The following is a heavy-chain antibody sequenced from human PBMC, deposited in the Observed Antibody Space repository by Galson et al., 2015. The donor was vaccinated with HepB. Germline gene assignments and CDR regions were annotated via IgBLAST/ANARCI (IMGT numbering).Heavy chain of an antibody. CDR2: IIKSGGNT. Sequence: SLRLSCAASGYTCSSYVMSWVRQAPGKGLEWVSSIIKSGGNTYHADSVKGRFTISRDNSKNTLYLQMNSLRAEDTAVYYCAKGGCSSANCEMPFDIWGQGTVVTVSS. V-gene: IGHV3-23*01. D-gene: IGHD2-2*01. J-gene: IGHJ3*02. CDR3: AKGGCSSANCEMPFDI. CDR1: GYTCSSYV.